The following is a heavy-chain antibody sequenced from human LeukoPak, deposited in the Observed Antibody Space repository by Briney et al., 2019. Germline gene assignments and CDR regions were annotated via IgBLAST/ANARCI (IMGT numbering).Heavy chain of an antibody. CDR3: AKATDGRFDD. V-gene: IGHV1-8*01. J-gene: IGHJ4*02. CDR2: MNPNSGNT. CDR1: GYTFTSYD. Sequence: ASVKVSCKASGYTFTSYDINWVRQATGQGLEWMGWMNPNSGNTGHAQKFQGRVTMTRNTSISTAYMELSSLRSEDTAMYYCAKATDGRFDDWGQGTLVTVSS.